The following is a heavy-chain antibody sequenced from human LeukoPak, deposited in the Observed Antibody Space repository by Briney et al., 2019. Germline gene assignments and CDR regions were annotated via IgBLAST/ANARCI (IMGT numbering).Heavy chain of an antibody. CDR2: IRSDGNE. CDR1: GFTLSTYG. D-gene: IGHD3-10*02. J-gene: IGHJ6*04. V-gene: IGHV3-30*02. CDR3: AELGITMIGGV. Sequence: GGSLRLSCAASGFTLSTYGMHWVRQAPGKGLEWVTFIRSDGNEYYTDSVKGRFTISRDNSKNTLYLQMNSLRAEDTAVYYCAELGITMIGGVWGKGTTVTISS.